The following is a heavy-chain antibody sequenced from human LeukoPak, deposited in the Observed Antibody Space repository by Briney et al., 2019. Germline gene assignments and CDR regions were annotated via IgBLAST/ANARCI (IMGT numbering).Heavy chain of an antibody. CDR1: GFIFSSYS. J-gene: IGHJ6*02. CDR3: AKAASSSWPSYYYGMDV. V-gene: IGHV3-23*01. Sequence: PGGSLRLSCAASGFIFSSYSMSWVRQAPGKGLEWVSVITCSGGNTYYADSVKGRFTISKDNSKNTVYLQMSSLRVDDTAVYYCAKAASSSWPSYYYGMDVWGQGTTVTVSS. CDR2: ITCSGGNT. D-gene: IGHD6-13*01.